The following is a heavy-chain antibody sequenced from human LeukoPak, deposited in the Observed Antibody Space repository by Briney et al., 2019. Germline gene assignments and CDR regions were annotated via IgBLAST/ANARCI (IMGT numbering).Heavy chain of an antibody. J-gene: IGHJ3*02. CDR1: GFTFSNYS. CDR3: ARPQVAGKTDAFDI. CDR2: ISSSSSYI. D-gene: IGHD6-19*01. Sequence: PGGSLRLSCAASGFTFSNYSMNWVRQAPGKGLEWVSSISSSSSYIYYADSVKGRFTISRDNAKNSLYLQMNSLRAEDTAVYYCARPQVAGKTDAFDIWGQGTMVTVSS. V-gene: IGHV3-21*01.